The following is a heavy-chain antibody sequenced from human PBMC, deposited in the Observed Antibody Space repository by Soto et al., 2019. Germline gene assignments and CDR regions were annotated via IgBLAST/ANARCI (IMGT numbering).Heavy chain of an antibody. D-gene: IGHD6-19*01. CDR3: ARDGGPYSSGWYWSDYYGMDV. V-gene: IGHV4-4*07. Sequence: QVQLQESGPGLVKPSETLSLTCTVSGGSISSYYWSWIRQPAGKGLEWIGRIYTSGSTNYNPSLRSRVTVSVETSRNQFSLKLSSVTAADTAVYYCARDGGPYSSGWYWSDYYGMDVWGRGTTVTVSS. CDR1: GGSISSYY. CDR2: IYTSGST. J-gene: IGHJ6*02.